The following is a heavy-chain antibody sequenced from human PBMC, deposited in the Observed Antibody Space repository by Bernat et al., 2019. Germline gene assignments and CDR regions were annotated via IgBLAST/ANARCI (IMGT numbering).Heavy chain of an antibody. J-gene: IGHJ1*01. V-gene: IGHV3-33*01. CDR2: IWYDGSNR. CDR3: VRDALPHPGSSEYFQH. D-gene: IGHD2-15*01. Sequence: QVQLVESGGGVVQPGKSLRLSCAASGFSFSTYGMHWVRQAPGKGLEWVADIWYDGSNRKYADSVKGRFTISRDNSKHTVYLEMVSLTAEDTAFYYCVRDALPHPGSSEYFQHWGHGTLVSVSS. CDR1: GFSFSTYG.